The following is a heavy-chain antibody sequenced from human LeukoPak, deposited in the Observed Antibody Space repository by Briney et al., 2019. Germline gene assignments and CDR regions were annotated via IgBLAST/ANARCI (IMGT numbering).Heavy chain of an antibody. V-gene: IGHV4-34*01. CDR2: INHSGST. CDR1: GGSFSGYY. D-gene: IGHD2-2*01. Sequence: SETLSLTCAVYGGSFSGYYWSWIRQPPGKGLEWIGEINHSGSTNYNPSLKSRVTISVDTSKNQFSLKLSSVTAADTAVYYCARGPKVQYCSSTSCYRYYYYGMDVWGQGITVTVSS. CDR3: ARGPKVQYCSSTSCYRYYYYGMDV. J-gene: IGHJ6*02.